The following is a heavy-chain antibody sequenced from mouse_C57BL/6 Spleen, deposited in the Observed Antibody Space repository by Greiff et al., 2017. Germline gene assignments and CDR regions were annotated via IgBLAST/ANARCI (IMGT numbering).Heavy chain of an antibody. V-gene: IGHV5-17*01. CDR3: ARGGWVDY. CDR1: GFTFSDYG. D-gene: IGHD1-1*02. J-gene: IGHJ2*01. CDR2: ISSGSSTI. Sequence: EVKLMESGGGLVKPGGSLKLSCAASGFTFSDYGMHWVRQAPEKGLEWVAYISSGSSTIYYADTVQGRFTISRDNAKNTLFLQMTSLRSEETAMYYCARGGWVDYWGQGTTLTVSS.